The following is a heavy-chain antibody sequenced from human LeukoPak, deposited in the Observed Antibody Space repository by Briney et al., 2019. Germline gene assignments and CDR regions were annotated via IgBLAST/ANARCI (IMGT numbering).Heavy chain of an antibody. V-gene: IGHV1-2*02. CDR2: INPNSGGT. J-gene: IGHJ5*02. CDR1: GYTFTGYY. Sequence: ASVKVSCKASGYTFTGYYMHWVRQAPGQGLEWMGWINPNSGGTNYAQKFQGRVTMTRDTSIGTAYMELSRLRSDDTAVYYCARPSVSGYPAGDWFDPWGQGTLVTVSS. D-gene: IGHD3-3*01. CDR3: ARPSVSGYPAGDWFDP.